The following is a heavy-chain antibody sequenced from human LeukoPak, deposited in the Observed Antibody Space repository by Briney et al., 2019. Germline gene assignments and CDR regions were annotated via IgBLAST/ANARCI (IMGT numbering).Heavy chain of an antibody. Sequence: GGSLRLSCAASGFTFSSYGMHWIRQAPAKGLEWVAAIQHDGSILYYADSVKGRFTISRDKSKNTLYLQRNSLRAEDTAVYYCARDRDTAMGLWGQGTLVTVSS. CDR3: ARDRDTAMGL. J-gene: IGHJ4*02. V-gene: IGHV3-30*02. D-gene: IGHD5-18*01. CDR2: IQHDGSIL. CDR1: GFTFSSYG.